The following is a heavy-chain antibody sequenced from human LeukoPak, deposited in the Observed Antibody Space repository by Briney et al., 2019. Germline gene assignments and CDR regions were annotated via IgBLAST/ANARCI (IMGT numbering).Heavy chain of an antibody. V-gene: IGHV3-7*01. CDR3: ARAGYSSSWYSRYFDL. Sequence: GGSLRLSCAGSGFTFGSYSMTWVRQAPGKGLEWVANIKQDGSDKYYVDSVKGRFTISRDNAKNSLYLQMNSLRAGDTAVYYCARAGYSSSWYSRYFDLWGRGTLVTVSS. CDR2: IKQDGSDK. CDR1: GFTFGSYS. D-gene: IGHD6-13*01. J-gene: IGHJ2*01.